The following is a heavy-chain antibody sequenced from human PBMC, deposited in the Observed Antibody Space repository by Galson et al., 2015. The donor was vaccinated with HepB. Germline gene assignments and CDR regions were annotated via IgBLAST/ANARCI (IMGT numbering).Heavy chain of an antibody. D-gene: IGHD3-10*01. Sequence: SETLSLTCTVPGGSIRSYYWNWIRQPPGKGLEWIGNIYYTGSTNYNPSLKSRVTILVDTSKNQFSLKLTSVTAADTALYYCARAHKLWFAEDGGFDPWGQGTLVTVSS. CDR1: GGSIRSYY. J-gene: IGHJ5*02. V-gene: IGHV4-59*08. CDR3: ARAHKLWFAEDGGFDP. CDR2: IYYTGST.